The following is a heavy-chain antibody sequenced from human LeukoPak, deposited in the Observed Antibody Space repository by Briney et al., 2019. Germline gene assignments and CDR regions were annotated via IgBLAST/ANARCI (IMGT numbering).Heavy chain of an antibody. V-gene: IGHV3-30-3*01. Sequence: GRSLRLSCAASGFTFSSYAMHWVRQAPGKGLEWVAAISYDGSNKYYADSVKGRFTISRDNSKNTLYLQMNSLRAEDTAVYYCARDPTYCSGGSCYPLGAFDIWGQGTMVTVPS. CDR3: ARDPTYCSGGSCYPLGAFDI. CDR1: GFTFSSYA. J-gene: IGHJ3*02. D-gene: IGHD2-15*01. CDR2: ISYDGSNK.